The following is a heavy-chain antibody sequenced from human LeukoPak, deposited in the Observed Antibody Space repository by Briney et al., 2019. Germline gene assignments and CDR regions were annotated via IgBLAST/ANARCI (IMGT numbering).Heavy chain of an antibody. J-gene: IGHJ4*02. Sequence: ASVKVSCKASGYMFTTYYMQWVRQAPGQGLEWMGVIHPGDGKTNYAQEFQARVTITRDTFTRTVNMELSSLSSEDTAVYYCARGKNSSGIAVAGPPDYWGQGTLVTVSS. CDR1: GYMFTTYY. V-gene: IGHV1-46*01. D-gene: IGHD6-19*01. CDR2: IHPGDGKT. CDR3: ARGKNSSGIAVAGPPDY.